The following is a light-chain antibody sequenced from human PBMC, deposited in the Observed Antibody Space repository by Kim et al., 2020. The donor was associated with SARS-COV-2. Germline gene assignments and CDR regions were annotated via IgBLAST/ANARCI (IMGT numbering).Light chain of an antibody. CDR1: QDIYND. V-gene: IGKV1-27*01. J-gene: IGKJ1*01. CDR2: EAS. CDR3: QRYNGAPWT. Sequence: DIQMTQSPSSLSASVRDRVTITCRASQDIYNDLAWYQQKPGQVPKLLIYEASTLQSGVPSRFSGSGSGTDFTLTISSLQPEDVATYYCQRYNGAPWTFGQGPRWIS.